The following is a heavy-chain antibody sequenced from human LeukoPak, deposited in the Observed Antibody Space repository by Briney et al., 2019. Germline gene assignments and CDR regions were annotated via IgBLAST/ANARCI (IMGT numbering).Heavy chain of an antibody. CDR1: GFTFSSFG. J-gene: IGHJ4*02. Sequence: GGSLRLSCAASGFTFSSFGMHWVRQAPGEGLEWVAYIGYTGTDTYYADSVRGRFTISRDNSKNTVHLQVNSLRAADTALYSCARDLTERKYYIAYWGQGTLVTVSS. D-gene: IGHD2-8*02. CDR2: IGYTGTDT. CDR3: ARDLTERKYYIAY. V-gene: IGHV3-30*02.